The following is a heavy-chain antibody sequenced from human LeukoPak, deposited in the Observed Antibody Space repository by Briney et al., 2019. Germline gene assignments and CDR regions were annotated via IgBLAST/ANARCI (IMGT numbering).Heavy chain of an antibody. J-gene: IGHJ4*02. CDR1: GFTYSSYS. Sequence: GGSLRLSCAASGFTYSSYSMNWVRQAPGKGLEWASSISSSSSYIYYADSVKGRFTISRDNAKNSLYLQMNSLRAEDTAVYYCATGKGPYDIFDYWGQGTLVTVSS. CDR3: ATGKGPYDIFDY. V-gene: IGHV3-21*01. CDR2: ISSSSSYI. D-gene: IGHD3-9*01.